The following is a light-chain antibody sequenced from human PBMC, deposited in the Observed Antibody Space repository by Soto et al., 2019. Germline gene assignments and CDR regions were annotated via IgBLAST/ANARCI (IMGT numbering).Light chain of an antibody. CDR2: GAS. V-gene: IGKV1-39*01. CDR3: QQSYNAPST. CDR1: QRIGDY. Sequence: DIQMTQSPSSLSASVGERVTITCRATQRIGDYLNWYQQKSGKAPRLLIFGASTWQTGVPSRFSGRGSGTDFTLTISSLQPEDSVPYYCQQSYNAPSTFGQGTKVQI. J-gene: IGKJ2*01.